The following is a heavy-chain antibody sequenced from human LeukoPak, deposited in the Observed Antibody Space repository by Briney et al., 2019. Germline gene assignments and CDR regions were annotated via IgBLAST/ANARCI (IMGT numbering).Heavy chain of an antibody. Sequence: ASVKVSCKASGGTFSSYAISWVRQAPGQGLEWMGRIIPILGIANYAQKFQGRVTITADKSTSTAYMELSSLRSEDTAVYYCARDVPGQGEEKLERPTALDYWGQGTLVTVSS. V-gene: IGHV1-69*04. J-gene: IGHJ4*02. CDR1: GGTFSSYA. CDR3: ARDVPGQGEEKLERPTALDY. D-gene: IGHD1-1*01. CDR2: IIPILGIA.